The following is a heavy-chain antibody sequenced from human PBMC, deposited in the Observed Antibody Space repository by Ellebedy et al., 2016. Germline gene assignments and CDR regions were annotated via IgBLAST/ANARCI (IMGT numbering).Heavy chain of an antibody. D-gene: IGHD5-12*01. CDR3: ARHKGLFDY. J-gene: IGHJ4*02. CDR1: GGSISSSSYY. V-gene: IGHV4-39*01. CDR2: IYYSGST. Sequence: SETLSLXCTVSGGSISSSSYYWGWIRQPPGKGLEWIGSIYYSGSTYYNPSLKSRVTISVDTSKNQFSLKLSSVTAADTAVYYCARHKGLFDYWGQGTLVTVSS.